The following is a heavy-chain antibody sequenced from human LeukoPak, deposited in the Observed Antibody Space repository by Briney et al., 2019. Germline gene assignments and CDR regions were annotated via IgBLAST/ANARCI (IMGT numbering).Heavy chain of an antibody. CDR1: GFSFDDYG. V-gene: IGHV3-20*04. CDR3: ARDLGYSSGPNY. D-gene: IGHD6-19*01. J-gene: IGHJ4*02. CDR2: LNWNGGST. Sequence: GGSLRLSCAASGFSFDDYGMSWVRQVPGKGLEWVSGLNWNGGSTGYVDSVKGRFTISRDNAKNSLYLQMNSLRAEDTAVYYCARDLGYSSGPNYWGQGTRVTVSS.